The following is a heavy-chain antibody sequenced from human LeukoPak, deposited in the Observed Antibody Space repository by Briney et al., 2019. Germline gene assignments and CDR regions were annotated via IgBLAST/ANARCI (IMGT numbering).Heavy chain of an antibody. Sequence: GGSLRLSCAASGFTFSSYSMNWVRQAPGKGLEWVSSISSSSSYIYYADSVKGRFTISRDNAKNSLYLQINRLRDEDTDVYYCARNPGLLWSGWGQGTLVTVSS. CDR2: ISSSSSYI. D-gene: IGHD3-10*01. J-gene: IGHJ4*02. V-gene: IGHV3-21*03. CDR1: GFTFSSYS. CDR3: ARNPGLLWSG.